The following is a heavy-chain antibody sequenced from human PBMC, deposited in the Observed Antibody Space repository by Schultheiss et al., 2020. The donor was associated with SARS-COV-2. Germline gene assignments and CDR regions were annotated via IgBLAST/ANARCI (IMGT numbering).Heavy chain of an antibody. CDR2: IYYSGST. J-gene: IGHJ5*02. CDR3: AREYSSGWYKGWFDP. CDR1: GGSISSGGYY. D-gene: IGHD6-19*01. V-gene: IGHV4-31*03. Sequence: SETLSLTCTVSGGSISSGGYYWSWIRQPPGKGLEWIGYIYYSGSTYYNPSLKSRVTISVDTSKNQFSLKLSSVTAADTAVYYCAREYSSGWYKGWFDPWGQGTLVTVSS.